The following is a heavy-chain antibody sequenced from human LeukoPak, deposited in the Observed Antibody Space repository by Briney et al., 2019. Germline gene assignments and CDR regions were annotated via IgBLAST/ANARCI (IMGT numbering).Heavy chain of an antibody. CDR3: AKAVVPAAMGLWDV. CDR2: ISGSGGST. J-gene: IGHJ6*02. CDR1: GFTFSSYA. V-gene: IGHV3-23*01. Sequence: WGSLRLSCAASGFTFSSYAMSWVRQAPGKGLEGVSAISGSGGSTYYAGSVKGRFTISRDNSKNTLYLQMNSLRAEDTAVYYCAKAVVPAAMGLWDVWGQGTTVTVSS. D-gene: IGHD2-2*01.